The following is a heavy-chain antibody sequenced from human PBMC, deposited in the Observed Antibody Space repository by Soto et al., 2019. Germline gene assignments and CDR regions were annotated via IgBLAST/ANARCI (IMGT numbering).Heavy chain of an antibody. Sequence: QVQLQESGPGLVKPSQTLSLTCTVSGGSISSGGYYWSWIRQHPGKGLEWIADIYYSGSTYYNPSRKSRVTISVDTSKNPCSLNLSSVTAADRAVYYCARGIFGVQKRDKCFYPWGQGTLVTVCS. D-gene: IGHD3-3*01. CDR3: ARGIFGVQKRDKCFYP. CDR1: GGSISSGGYY. J-gene: IGHJ5*02. V-gene: IGHV4-31*03. CDR2: IYYSGST.